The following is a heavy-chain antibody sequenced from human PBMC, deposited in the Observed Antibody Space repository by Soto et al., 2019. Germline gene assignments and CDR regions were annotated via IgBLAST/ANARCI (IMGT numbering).Heavy chain of an antibody. D-gene: IGHD6-6*01. V-gene: IGHV1-3*01. CDR1: GYTFTSYA. CDR2: INGGNGKT. CDR3: ARSSSSQGYYFGY. Sequence: ASVTVSCKASGYTFTSYAMHCVRQAPGQRLEWMGWINGGNGKTKYSQKFQGRVTITRDTSASTAYMELSSLRSEDMAVYYCARSSSSQGYYFGYWGRGTLVTVSS. J-gene: IGHJ4*02.